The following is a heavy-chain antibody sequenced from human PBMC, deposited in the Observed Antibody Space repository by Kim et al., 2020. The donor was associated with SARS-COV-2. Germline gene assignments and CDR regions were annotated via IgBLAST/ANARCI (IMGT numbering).Heavy chain of an antibody. V-gene: IGHV3-33*06. CDR1: GFTFSSYA. J-gene: IGHJ4*02. D-gene: IGHD6-13*01. CDR3: AKDPISRWYFGGLAAAGTKYYFDY. Sequence: GGSLRLSCAASGFTFSSYAMHWVRQAPGKGLEWVAVIWYDGSNKYYADSVKGRFTISRDNSKNTLYLQMNSLRAEDTAVYYCAKDPISRWYFGGLAAAGTKYYFDYWGQGTLVTVSS. CDR2: IWYDGSNK.